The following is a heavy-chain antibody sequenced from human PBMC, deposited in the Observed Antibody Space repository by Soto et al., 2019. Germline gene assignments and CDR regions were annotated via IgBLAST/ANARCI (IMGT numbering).Heavy chain of an antibody. J-gene: IGHJ4*02. V-gene: IGHV3-23*01. D-gene: IGHD3-10*01. CDR1: GFTFSSYA. CDR3: AKWGTVRGVIIGGFDY. CDR2: ISGSGGST. Sequence: EVQLLECGGGLVQPGGSLRLSCAASGFTFSSYAMSWVHQAPGKGLEWVSAISGSGGSTYYADSVKGRFTISRDNSKNTLYLQMNSLRAEDTAVYYCAKWGTVRGVIIGGFDYWGQGTLVTVSS.